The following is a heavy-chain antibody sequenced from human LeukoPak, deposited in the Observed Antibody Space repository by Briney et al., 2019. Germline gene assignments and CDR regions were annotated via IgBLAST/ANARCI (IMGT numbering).Heavy chain of an antibody. J-gene: IGHJ4*02. CDR1: GGSISSYY. V-gene: IGHV4-59*01. Sequence: KPSETLSLTCTVSGGSISSYYWSWIRQPPGKRLEWIGYIHYSGSTNYNPSLKSRVTISVDPSKNQFSLKLSSVTAADTAMYYCARASYSGPWQLWSPFDYGGQGPLATVS. D-gene: IGHD5-18*01. CDR2: IHYSGST. CDR3: ARASYSGPWQLWSPFDY.